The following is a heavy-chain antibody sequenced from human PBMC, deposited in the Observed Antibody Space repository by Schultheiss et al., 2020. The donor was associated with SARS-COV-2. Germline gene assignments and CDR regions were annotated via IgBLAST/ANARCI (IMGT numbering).Heavy chain of an antibody. CDR2: ISGSGGDS. CDR3: ALHSGGYTYGLTAMDV. V-gene: IGHV3-23*01. D-gene: IGHD3-9*01. J-gene: IGHJ6*02. Sequence: GGSLRLSCVASGFTFTNHAMSWVRQAPGKGLEWISSISGSGGDSYYADSVKGRVAISRDNAKNTLYLQMNSLRADDTAVYFCALHSGGYTYGLTAMDVWGQGTTVTVSS. CDR1: GFTFTNHA.